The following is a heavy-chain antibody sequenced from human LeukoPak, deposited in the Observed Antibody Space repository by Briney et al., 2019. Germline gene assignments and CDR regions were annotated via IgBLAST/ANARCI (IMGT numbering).Heavy chain of an antibody. D-gene: IGHD3-3*01. CDR1: GFTFSSYW. CDR3: ARDSPTLRFLEWFNAFDI. J-gene: IGHJ3*02. V-gene: IGHV3-7*01. Sequence: GGSLRLSCAASGFTFSSYWMSWVRQAPGKGLGWVANIKQDGSEKYYVDSVKGRFTISRDNAKNSLYLQMNSLRAEDTAVYYCARDSPTLRFLEWFNAFDIWGQGTMVTVSS. CDR2: IKQDGSEK.